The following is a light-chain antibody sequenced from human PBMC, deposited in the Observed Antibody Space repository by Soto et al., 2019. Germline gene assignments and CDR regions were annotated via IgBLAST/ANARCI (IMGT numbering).Light chain of an antibody. CDR3: QQYGTSLMT. CDR2: GAS. Sequence: ETVLAHSRGTLSFARREGRNRXMTTSQSVSSNFLAWYQQKPGQAPRLLIYGASSRATGIPDRFSGSGSGTDFTLSISRLEPEDFAVYYCQQYGTSLMTFGQGTRLEIK. V-gene: IGKV3-20*01. CDR1: QSVSSNF. J-gene: IGKJ5*01.